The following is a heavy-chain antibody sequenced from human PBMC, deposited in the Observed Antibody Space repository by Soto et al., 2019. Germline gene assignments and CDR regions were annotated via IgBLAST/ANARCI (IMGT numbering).Heavy chain of an antibody. J-gene: IGHJ5*02. V-gene: IGHV3-30*04. D-gene: IGHD1-1*01. Sequence: GGSLRLSCAASGFTFSSYAMHWVRQAPGKGLEWVAVISYDGSNKYYADSVKGRFTISRDNSKNTLYLQMNSLRAEDTAVYYCAREGQLELQKGWFDPWGQGTLVTVSS. CDR3: AREGQLELQKGWFDP. CDR2: ISYDGSNK. CDR1: GFTFSSYA.